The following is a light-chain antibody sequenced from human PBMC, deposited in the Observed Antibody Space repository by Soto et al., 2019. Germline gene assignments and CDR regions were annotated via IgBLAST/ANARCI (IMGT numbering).Light chain of an antibody. Sequence: AIRVTQSPSSISASTGDRVTITCRASQEISPFLAWYQQRPGKAPNLLLYASSTLKSEVPSRFSGSGSGTDFTLTISNLQSEDSATYFCQQYYQSPQTFGQGTKVEIK. CDR1: QEISPF. CDR3: QQYYQSPQT. CDR2: ASS. V-gene: IGKV1-8*01. J-gene: IGKJ1*01.